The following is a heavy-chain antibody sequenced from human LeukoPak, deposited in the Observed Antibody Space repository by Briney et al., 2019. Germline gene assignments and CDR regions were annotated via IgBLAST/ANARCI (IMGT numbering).Heavy chain of an antibody. CDR2: INHSGST. Sequence: PSETLSLTXAVYGGSFSGYYWSWIRQPPGRGLEWIGQINHSGSTNYNPSLKSRVTISVDMSKNQFSLKLTSVTAADTAVYYCAREGVGATYFDYWGQGTLVTVSS. D-gene: IGHD1-26*01. CDR1: GGSFSGYY. V-gene: IGHV4-34*01. CDR3: AREGVGATYFDY. J-gene: IGHJ4*02.